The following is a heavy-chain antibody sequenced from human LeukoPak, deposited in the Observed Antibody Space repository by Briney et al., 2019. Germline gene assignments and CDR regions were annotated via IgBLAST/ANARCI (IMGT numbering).Heavy chain of an antibody. CDR2: IYTSGST. CDR1: GGSISSYY. J-gene: IGHJ6*03. V-gene: IGHV4-4*07. CDR3: ARDFATTGDYYYYYYMDV. Sequence: SETLSLTCTVSGGSISSYYWSWIRQPAGKGLEWIGRIYTSGSTNYNPSLKSRVTMSVDTSKNQFSLKRSSVTAADTAVYYCARDFATTGDYYYYYYMDVWGKGTTVTVSS. D-gene: IGHD4-11*01.